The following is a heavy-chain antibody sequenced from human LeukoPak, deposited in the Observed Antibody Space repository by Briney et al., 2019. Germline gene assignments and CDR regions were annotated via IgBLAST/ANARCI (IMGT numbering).Heavy chain of an antibody. V-gene: IGHV4-59*08. J-gene: IGHJ4*02. CDR3: ARLNSYYFDY. CDR1: GGSISTDH. CDR2: MYYSGST. Sequence: SETLSLTCTVSGGSISTDHWSWIRQPPGKGLEWIGYMYYSGSTNYNPSLKSRVTISGDTSKNHFSLKLSSVTAADTAVYYCARLNSYYFDYWARETWSPSPQ. D-gene: IGHD5-18*01.